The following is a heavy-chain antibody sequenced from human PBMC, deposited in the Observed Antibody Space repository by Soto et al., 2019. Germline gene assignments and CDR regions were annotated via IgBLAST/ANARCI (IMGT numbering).Heavy chain of an antibody. J-gene: IGHJ4*02. CDR2: IYYSGST. CDR3: AREGYGGNLDC. D-gene: IGHD4-17*01. CDR1: GGCISSYY. V-gene: IGHV4-59*01. Sequence: QVQLQESGPGLVKPSETRSLTCTVSGGCISSYYWSWIRQPPGKGLEWIGYIYYSGSTNYNPSLKSRVTISVDTSKNQFSLKLSSVTAADTAVYYCAREGYGGNLDCWGQGTLVTVSS.